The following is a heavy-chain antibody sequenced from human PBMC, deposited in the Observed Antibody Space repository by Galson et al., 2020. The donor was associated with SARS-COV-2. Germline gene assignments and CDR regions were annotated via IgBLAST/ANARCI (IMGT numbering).Heavy chain of an antibody. D-gene: IGHD3-22*01. CDR3: AKRDDSSGYPYYFDY. CDR1: GFTFSNYA. V-gene: IGHV3-23*01. CDR2: IGGSGGST. J-gene: IGHJ4*02. Sequence: GGSLRLSCAASGFTFSNYAMSWVRQAPGKGLEWVSAIGGSGGSTYYADSVKGRFTISRDNSKNKLYLQMNSLRAEDKAVYYCAKRDDSSGYPYYFDYWGQGTLVTVSS.